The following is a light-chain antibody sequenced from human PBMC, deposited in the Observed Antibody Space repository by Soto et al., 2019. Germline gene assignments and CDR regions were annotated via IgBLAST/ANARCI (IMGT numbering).Light chain of an antibody. Sequence: EIVMPQSRAPLSVSPWDKPTLSCRASESVTSSLAWYQKKPGQPPRLLIYAASTSATDVPARFSGGGSEPEFTLTISSLQSEDFAVYFCQQYNIWPLWTFGQGTKVDI. CDR2: AAS. J-gene: IGKJ1*01. CDR3: QQYNIWPLWT. CDR1: ESVTSS. V-gene: IGKV3-15*01.